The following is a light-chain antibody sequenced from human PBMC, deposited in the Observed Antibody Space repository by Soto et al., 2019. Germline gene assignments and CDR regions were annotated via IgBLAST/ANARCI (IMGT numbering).Light chain of an antibody. V-gene: IGLV1-47*02. J-gene: IGLJ3*02. CDR3: AAWDGSLTGRV. CDR2: SNN. CDR1: SSNIGSNY. Sequence: QPVLTQPPSASGTPGQRVTISCSGSSSNIGSNYVYWYQQFPGTAPKLLIYSNNQRPSGVPDRFSGSKSGTSASLAISGLRSEDEADYYCAAWDGSLTGRVFGGGTKVTVL.